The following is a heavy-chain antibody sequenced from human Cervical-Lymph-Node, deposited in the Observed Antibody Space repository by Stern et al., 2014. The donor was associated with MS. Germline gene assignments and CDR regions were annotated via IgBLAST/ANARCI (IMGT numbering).Heavy chain of an antibody. V-gene: IGHV1-18*01. CDR1: GYTFPNYG. J-gene: IGHJ5*02. Sequence: QVQLMQSGAEVKKPGASVKVSCKASGYTFPNYGISWVRQAPGQGLEWMGWISTYTGDTHYAQKFQGRVTMTTHTSTTTAYMELRSLRSDNAAGYYCARDVVIVVALHNWFDPGGQGTLVPVSS. CDR3: ARDVVIVVALHNWFDP. D-gene: IGHD2-15*01. CDR2: ISTYTGDT.